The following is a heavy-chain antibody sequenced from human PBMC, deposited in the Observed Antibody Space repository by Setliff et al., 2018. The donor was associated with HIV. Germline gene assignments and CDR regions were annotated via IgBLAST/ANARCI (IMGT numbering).Heavy chain of an antibody. Sequence: SVKVSCKASGGTFSSYAISWVRQDPGQGLEWMGRIIPIFGTANYAQKLQGRVTITADKSTSTAYMELSSLRSEDTAVYYCARDIVVVPAAAVRNYYYYMDVWGKGTTVTVSS. CDR2: IIPIFGTA. J-gene: IGHJ6*03. V-gene: IGHV1-69*06. CDR1: GGTFSSYA. CDR3: ARDIVVVPAAAVRNYYYYMDV. D-gene: IGHD2-2*01.